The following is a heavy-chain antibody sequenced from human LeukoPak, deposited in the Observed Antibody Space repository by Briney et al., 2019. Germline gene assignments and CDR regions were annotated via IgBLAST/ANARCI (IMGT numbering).Heavy chain of an antibody. J-gene: IGHJ6*03. V-gene: IGHV3-21*01. Sequence: SGGSLRLSCAASGFTFSSYSMNWVRQAPGKGLEWVSSISSSSSYIYYADSVKGRFTISRDNAKNSLYLQMNSLRAEDTAVYYCARDGEYYYYMDVWGKGTTVTVSS. D-gene: IGHD3-10*01. CDR2: ISSSSSYI. CDR1: GFTFSSYS. CDR3: ARDGEYYYYMDV.